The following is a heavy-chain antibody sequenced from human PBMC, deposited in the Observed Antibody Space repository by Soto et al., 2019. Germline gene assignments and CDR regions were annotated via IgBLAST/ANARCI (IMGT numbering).Heavy chain of an antibody. CDR2: IWYDGSNK. D-gene: IGHD6-13*01. Sequence: GESLKISCAASGFTFSSYGMHWVRQAPGKGLEWVAVIWYDGSNKYYADSVKGRFTISRDNSKNTLYLQMNSLRAEDTAVYYCARDAAAAGTLWWFDPWGQGTLVTVSS. CDR3: ARDAAAAGTLWWFDP. V-gene: IGHV3-33*01. CDR1: GFTFSSYG. J-gene: IGHJ5*02.